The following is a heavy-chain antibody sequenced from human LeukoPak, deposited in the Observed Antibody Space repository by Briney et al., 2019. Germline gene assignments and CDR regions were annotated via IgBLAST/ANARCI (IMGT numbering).Heavy chain of an antibody. J-gene: IGHJ4*02. CDR2: IYPGDSDT. V-gene: IGHV5-51*01. CDR3: ARHSSRDHRYYFDS. CDR1: GYSFTNYW. Sequence: GESLKISCKASGYSFTNYWIGWVRQMPGKGLEWMGIIYPGDSDTRYSPSFQGQVTISADKSITTAYLYWSSLRASDTPIYYCARHSSRDHRYYFDSWGQGTLVSVSS.